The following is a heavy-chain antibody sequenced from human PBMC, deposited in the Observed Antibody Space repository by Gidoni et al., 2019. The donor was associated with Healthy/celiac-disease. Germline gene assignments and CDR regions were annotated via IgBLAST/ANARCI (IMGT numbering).Heavy chain of an antibody. CDR3: ARGITMVRGVIITGPGY. V-gene: IGHV1-46*01. CDR2: INPRGGST. CDR1: VSPFTSYY. D-gene: IGHD3-10*01. J-gene: IGHJ4*02. Sequence: QLQLVQSGAEVKKPGPSVKVSCKASVSPFTSYYMHWVRQAPGQGLEWMGIINPRGGSTSYAQKFQGRVTMTRDTSTSTVYMELSSLRSEDTDVYYCARGITMVRGVIITGPGYWGQGTLVNVSS.